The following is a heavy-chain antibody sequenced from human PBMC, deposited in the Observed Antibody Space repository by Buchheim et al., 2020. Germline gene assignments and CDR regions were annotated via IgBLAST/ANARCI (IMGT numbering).Heavy chain of an antibody. CDR2: IKSDGSII. J-gene: IGHJ4*02. CDR3: VKDRYGGNTYFDS. Sequence: EVQLVESGGGLVQPGGSLRLSCAASGFTFSNYWMHWVRQAPGKGLVWVSRIKSDGSIISYADSVKGRFTISRDNAKNTLYLEMNSLRPEDTALYSCVKDRYGGNTYFDSWGQGTL. CDR1: GFTFSNYW. D-gene: IGHD4-23*01. V-gene: IGHV3-74*01.